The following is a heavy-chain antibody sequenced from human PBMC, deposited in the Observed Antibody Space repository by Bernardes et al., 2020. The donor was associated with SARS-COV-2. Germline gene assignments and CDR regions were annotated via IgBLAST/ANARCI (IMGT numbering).Heavy chain of an antibody. CDR1: GGSISSYY. CDR2: IYYSGST. V-gene: IGHV4-59*08. CDR3: ARHRARRWLQSVLGKAGYSPDAFDI. Sequence: SETLSLTCTVSGGSISSYYWSWIRQPPGKGLEWIGYIYYSGSTNYNPSLKSRVTISVDTSKNQFSLKLSSVTAADTAVYYCARHRARRWLQSVLGKAGYSPDAFDIWGQGTMVTVSS. J-gene: IGHJ3*02. D-gene: IGHD5-12*01.